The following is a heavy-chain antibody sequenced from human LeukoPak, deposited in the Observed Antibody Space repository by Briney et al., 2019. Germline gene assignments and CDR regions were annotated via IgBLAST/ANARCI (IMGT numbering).Heavy chain of an antibody. D-gene: IGHD2-8*01. Sequence: TGGSLRLSCAASGFTFSDYYMSWIRQAPGKGLEWVSYISSSGSTIYYADSVKGRFTISRDNAKNSLYLQMNSLRAEDTAVYYCARAAKTYGPTSYYFDYWGQGTLVTVSS. CDR2: ISSSGSTI. J-gene: IGHJ4*02. CDR3: ARAAKTYGPTSYYFDY. CDR1: GFTFSDYY. V-gene: IGHV3-11*01.